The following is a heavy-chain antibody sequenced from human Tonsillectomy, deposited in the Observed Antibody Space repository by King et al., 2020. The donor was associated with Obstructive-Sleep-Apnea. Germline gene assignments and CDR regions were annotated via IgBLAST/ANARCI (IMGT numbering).Heavy chain of an antibody. J-gene: IGHJ3*02. V-gene: IGHV3-15*01. CDR1: GFTFSNAW. Sequence: VQLVESGGGLVKPGGSLRLSCAASGFTFSNAWMSWVRQAPGKGLEWVGRIKSKTDGGTTDYAAPVKGRFTISRDDSKNTLYLQMNSLKTEDTAVYYCTTDEEYCTNGVCFVDAFDIWGQGTMVTVSS. D-gene: IGHD2-8*01. CDR3: TTDEEYCTNGVCFVDAFDI. CDR2: IKSKTDGGTT.